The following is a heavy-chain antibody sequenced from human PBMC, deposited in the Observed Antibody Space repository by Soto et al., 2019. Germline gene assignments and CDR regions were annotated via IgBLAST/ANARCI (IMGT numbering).Heavy chain of an antibody. Sequence: QVQLQESGPGLVKPSETLSLTCNVSGASITSHYWTWIRQSPGKGLEWIGYMFYGGTANYNPSLRGRVTISLDTSKNQFSLKLSSVTAADTSVYYCARNRGYYVTDYWVQGTLVTVSS. D-gene: IGHD1-26*01. V-gene: IGHV4-59*08. CDR1: GASITSHY. J-gene: IGHJ4*02. CDR3: ARNRGYYVTDY. CDR2: MFYGGTA.